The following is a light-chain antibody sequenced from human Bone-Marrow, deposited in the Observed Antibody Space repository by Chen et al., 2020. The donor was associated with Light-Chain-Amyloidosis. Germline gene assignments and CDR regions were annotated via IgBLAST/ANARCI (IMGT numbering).Light chain of an antibody. Sequence: DIQMTQSPSSLSASVGDRVTITCRASQRISNYLNWYQQKPGKAPKLLIHAASTLQSGVPLRFSGSGSGTDFILTISSVQPEDFAIYYCQQSYSMSSITFGQGTRLETK. CDR1: QRISNY. CDR3: QQSYSMSSIT. CDR2: AAS. J-gene: IGKJ5*01. V-gene: IGKV1-39*01.